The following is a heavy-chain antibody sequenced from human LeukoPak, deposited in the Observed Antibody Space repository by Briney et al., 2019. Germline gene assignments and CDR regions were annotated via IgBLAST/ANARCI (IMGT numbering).Heavy chain of an antibody. Sequence: GGSLRLSCAASGFTFSTYAMSWVRQAPGEGLEWVSSISSSSSYIYYADSVKGRFTISRDNAKNSLYLQMNSLRAEDTAVYYCASAYYYGSGSYLYYFDYWGQGTLVTVSS. CDR1: GFTFSTYA. CDR2: ISSSSSYI. V-gene: IGHV3-21*01. CDR3: ASAYYYGSGSYLYYFDY. D-gene: IGHD3-10*01. J-gene: IGHJ4*02.